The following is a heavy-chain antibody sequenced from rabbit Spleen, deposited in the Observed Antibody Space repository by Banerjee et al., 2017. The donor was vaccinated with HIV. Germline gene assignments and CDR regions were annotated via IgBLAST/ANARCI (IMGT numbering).Heavy chain of an antibody. Sequence: QEQLVESGGGLVQPGGSLKLSCKASGFDFSNYGVSWVRQTPGKGLEWIGYIEPIFGRTYYASWVDGRFTISSHNAQNTLYLQLNSLTAADTATYFCVRGASSTGYYSLWGPGTLITVS. V-gene: IGHV1S47*01. D-gene: IGHD1-1*01. CDR2: IEPIFGRT. CDR1: GFDFSNYG. CDR3: VRGASSTGYYSL. J-gene: IGHJ4*01.